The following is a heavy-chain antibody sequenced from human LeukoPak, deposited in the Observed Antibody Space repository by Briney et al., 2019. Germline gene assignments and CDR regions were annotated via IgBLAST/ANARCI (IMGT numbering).Heavy chain of an antibody. D-gene: IGHD6-19*01. CDR3: ARAYPGIAVAGPYYFDY. J-gene: IGHJ4*02. CDR2: INPSGGTT. CDR1: GYTFTSYY. V-gene: IGHV1-46*01. Sequence: ASVKVSCKPSGYTFTSYYMHWVRQAPGQGLEWMGIINPSGGTTSYAQKFQGRVTMTRDTSTSTVYMELSSLRSEDTAVYYCARAYPGIAVAGPYYFDYWGQGTLVTVSS.